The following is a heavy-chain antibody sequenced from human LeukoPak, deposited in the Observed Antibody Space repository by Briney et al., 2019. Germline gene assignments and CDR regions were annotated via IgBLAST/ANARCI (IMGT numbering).Heavy chain of an antibody. D-gene: IGHD3-22*01. CDR1: GGSISSSSYY. CDR3: AGSGYYYRGQDY. Sequence: SETLSLTCTVSGGSISSSSYYWGWIRQPPGKGLEWIGSIYYSGTTHYNPSLKSRVTIAVDTSKNQFSLKLISVTAADTAVYYCAGSGYYYRGQDYWGQGTLVTVSS. CDR2: IYYSGTT. J-gene: IGHJ4*02. V-gene: IGHV4-39*07.